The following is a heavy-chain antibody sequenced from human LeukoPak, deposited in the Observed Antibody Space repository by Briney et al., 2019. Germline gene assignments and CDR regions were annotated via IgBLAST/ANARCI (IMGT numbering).Heavy chain of an antibody. V-gene: IGHV1-18*01. Sequence: ASVKVSCKASGGTFSSYAISWVRQAPGQGLEWMGWISAYNGNTNYAQKLQGRVTMTTDTSTSTAYMELRSLRSDDTAVYYCARDGLIAVAGTSSDYWGQGTLVTVSS. CDR3: ARDGLIAVAGTSSDY. CDR2: ISAYNGNT. J-gene: IGHJ4*02. CDR1: GGTFSSYA. D-gene: IGHD6-19*01.